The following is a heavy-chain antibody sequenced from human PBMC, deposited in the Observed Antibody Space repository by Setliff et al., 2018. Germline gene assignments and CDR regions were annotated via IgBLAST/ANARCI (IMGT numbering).Heavy chain of an antibody. CDR3: ASPRRDDLDTPFDAFDL. J-gene: IGHJ3*01. CDR2: IHHRGRT. Sequence: SETLSLTCDVSAISITSGHYWGWIRQPPGKGLEWIATIHHRGRTYYNPSLDSRVTISLDTSKNQYSLRLRSVTAADTAVYYCASPRRDDLDTPFDAFDLWGQGTKVPSPQ. V-gene: IGHV4-38-2*01. D-gene: IGHD1-1*01. CDR1: AISITSGHY.